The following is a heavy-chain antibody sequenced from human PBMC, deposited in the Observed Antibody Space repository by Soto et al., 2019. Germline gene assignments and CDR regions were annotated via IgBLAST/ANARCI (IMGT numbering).Heavy chain of an antibody. CDR1: GGSISSSSYH. D-gene: IGHD5-18*01. CDR3: ARATAMVFVSDY. Sequence: ASETLSLTCTVSGGSISSSSYHWGWIRQPPGKGLEWIGSIYYSGSTYYNPSLKSRVTISVDTSKNQFSLKLSSVTAADTAVYYCARATAMVFVSDYWGQGTLVTVSS. V-gene: IGHV4-39*01. CDR2: IYYSGST. J-gene: IGHJ4*02.